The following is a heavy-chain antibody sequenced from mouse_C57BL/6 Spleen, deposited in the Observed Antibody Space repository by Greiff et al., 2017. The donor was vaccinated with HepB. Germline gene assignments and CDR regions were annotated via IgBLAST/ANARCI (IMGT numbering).Heavy chain of an antibody. CDR2: IYPGDGDT. CDR1: GYAFSSSW. D-gene: IGHD2-4*01. CDR3: AREDYPYFDY. J-gene: IGHJ2*01. V-gene: IGHV1-82*01. Sequence: VKLVESGPELVKPGASVKISCKASGYAFSSSWMNWVKPRPGKGLEWIGRIYPGDGDTNYNGKFKGKATLTADKSSSTAYMQLSSLTSEDSAVYFCAREDYPYFDYWGQGTTLTVSS.